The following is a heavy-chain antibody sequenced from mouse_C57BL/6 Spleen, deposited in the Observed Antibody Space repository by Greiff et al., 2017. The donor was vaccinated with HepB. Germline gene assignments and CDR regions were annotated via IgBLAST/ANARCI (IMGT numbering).Heavy chain of an antibody. V-gene: IGHV5-17*01. CDR2: ISSGSSTI. J-gene: IGHJ4*01. CDR3: ARPDYVAMDY. CDR1: GFTFSDYG. Sequence: EVKLMESGGGLVKPGGSLKLSCAASGFTFSDYGMHWVRQAPEKGLEWVAYISSGSSTIYYADTVKGRFTISRDNAKNTLFLQMTSLRSEDTAMYYCARPDYVAMDYWGQGTSVTVSS. D-gene: IGHD2-13*01.